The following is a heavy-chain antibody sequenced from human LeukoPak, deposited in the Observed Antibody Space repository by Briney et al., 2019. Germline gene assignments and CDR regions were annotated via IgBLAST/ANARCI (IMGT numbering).Heavy chain of an antibody. CDR2: INWDNDGI. CDR3: ARDDYNTLGYNFHY. J-gene: IGHJ4*02. CDR1: GFTFADHA. D-gene: IGHD1-1*01. Sequence: PGTSLRLSCAASGFTFADHAMHWVRRAPGQGLEWVTGINWDNDGIVYAASVRGRFTVSRDNAKNTLYLQMNRLRPEDTAFYYCARDDYNTLGYNFHYWGQGTLVTVSS. V-gene: IGHV3-9*01.